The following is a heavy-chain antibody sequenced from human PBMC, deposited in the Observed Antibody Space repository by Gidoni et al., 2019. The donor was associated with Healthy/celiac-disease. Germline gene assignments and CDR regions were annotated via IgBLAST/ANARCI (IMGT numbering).Heavy chain of an antibody. CDR1: GGSISSYY. D-gene: IGHD3-9*01. CDR2: IYYSGST. J-gene: IGHJ3*02. CDR3: ARDNTDYDILTGPDAFDI. V-gene: IGHV4-59*01. Sequence: QVQLQESGPGLVKPSETLSLTCTVSGGSISSYYWSWIRQPPGKGLEWIGSIYYSGSTNYNPSLKSRVTISVDTSKNQFSLKLSSVTAADTAVYYCARDNTDYDILTGPDAFDIWGQGTMVTVSS.